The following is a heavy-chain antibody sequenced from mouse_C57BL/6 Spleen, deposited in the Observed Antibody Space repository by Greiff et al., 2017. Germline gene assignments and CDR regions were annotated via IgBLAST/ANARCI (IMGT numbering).Heavy chain of an antibody. Sequence: QVHVKQSGAELARPGASVKLSCKASGYTFTSYGISWVKQRTGQGLEWIGEIYPRSGNTYYNEKFKGKATLTADKSSSTAYMELRSLTSEDSAVXFCARTHYYDHVPYAMDYWGQGTSVTVSS. V-gene: IGHV1-81*01. CDR1: GYTFTSYG. CDR3: ARTHYYDHVPYAMDY. J-gene: IGHJ4*01. D-gene: IGHD2-4*01. CDR2: IYPRSGNT.